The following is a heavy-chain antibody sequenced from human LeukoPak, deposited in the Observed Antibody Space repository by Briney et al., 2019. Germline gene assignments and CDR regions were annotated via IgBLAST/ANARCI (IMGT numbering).Heavy chain of an antibody. J-gene: IGHJ4*02. D-gene: IGHD6-13*01. V-gene: IGHV3-21*01. Sequence: GGALRLCCAVSGFTFSSDSMNWGRQAPGKGLGRVSSISTSSSLLYYAESVKGRFTNSRDNAKKSLYVQMNSLRAEDTAVYYCARALGYRKAFLDYWGQGTLVTVS. CDR2: ISTSSSLL. CDR3: ARALGYRKAFLDY. CDR1: GFTFSSDS.